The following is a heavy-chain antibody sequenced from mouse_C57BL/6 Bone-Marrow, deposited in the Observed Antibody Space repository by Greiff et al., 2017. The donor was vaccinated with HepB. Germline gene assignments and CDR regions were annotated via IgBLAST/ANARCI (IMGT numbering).Heavy chain of an antibody. D-gene: IGHD1-1*01. Sequence: DVKLVESGGGLVKPGGSLKLSCAASGFTFSSYAMSWVRQTPEKRLEWVATISDGGSYTYYPDNVKGRFTISRDNAKNNLYLQMSHLKSEDTAMYYCARETITWYFDVWGTGTTVTVSS. CDR3: ARETITWYFDV. V-gene: IGHV5-4*01. CDR2: ISDGGSYT. J-gene: IGHJ1*03. CDR1: GFTFSSYA.